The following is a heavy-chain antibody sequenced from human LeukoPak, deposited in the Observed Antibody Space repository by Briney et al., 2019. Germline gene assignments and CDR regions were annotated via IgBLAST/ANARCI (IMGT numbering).Heavy chain of an antibody. CDR3: AKGRVWFDY. J-gene: IGHJ4*02. CDR2: ISGSGGSTNSAKSGSGGST. V-gene: IGHV3-23*01. CDR1: GFTFSSYA. Sequence: GGSLRLSCVTSGFTFSSYAVSWVRQAPGKGLEWVSSISGSGGSTNSAKSGSGGSTYYADSVKGRFTISRDNSKNTLYLQMNSLRAEDTAVYYCAKGRVWFDYWGQGTLVTVSS. D-gene: IGHD6-13*01.